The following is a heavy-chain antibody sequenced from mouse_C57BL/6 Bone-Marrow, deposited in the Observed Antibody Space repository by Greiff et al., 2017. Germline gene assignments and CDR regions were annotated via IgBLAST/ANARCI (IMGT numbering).Heavy chain of an antibody. D-gene: IGHD1-1*01. CDR2: IYPGSGST. V-gene: IGHV1-55*01. J-gene: IGHJ3*01. CDR1: GYTFTSYW. Sequence: VKLQQPGAELVKPGASVKMSCKASGYTFTSYWITWVKQRPGQGLEWIGDIYPGSGSTNYNEKFKSKATLTVDTSSSTAYMLLSSLSSEDSAVFYCARWYYGGFGDWGPGTLVTVSA. CDR3: ARWYYGGFGD.